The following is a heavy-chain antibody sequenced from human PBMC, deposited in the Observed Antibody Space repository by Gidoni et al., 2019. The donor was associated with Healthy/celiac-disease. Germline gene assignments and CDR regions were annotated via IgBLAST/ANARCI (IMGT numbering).Heavy chain of an antibody. CDR1: GFTFSSYS. Sequence: EVQLVESGGGLVKPGGSLRLSCAASGFTFSSYSMNWVRQAPGKGLEWVSSSSISSSYIYYADSVKGRFTISRDNAKNSLYLQMNSLRAEDTAVYYCARDAPDFSGYDSGDAFDIWGQGTMVTVSS. CDR3: ARDAPDFSGYDSGDAFDI. D-gene: IGHD5-12*01. CDR2: SSISSSYI. J-gene: IGHJ3*02. V-gene: IGHV3-21*01.